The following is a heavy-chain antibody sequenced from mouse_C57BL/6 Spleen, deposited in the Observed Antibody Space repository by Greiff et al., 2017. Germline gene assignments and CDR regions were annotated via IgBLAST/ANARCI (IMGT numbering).Heavy chain of an antibody. Sequence: EVHLVESEGGLVQPGRSLKLSCTASGFTFSDYYMAWVRQAPEKGLEWVAYINYDGSSTYYLDSLKSRFLISRDNAKNILYLQMSRLKSENTATNYSAKKENWDRGYCDYWGQGTTLTVSS. CDR3: AKKENWDRGYCDY. CDR2: INYDGSST. V-gene: IGHV5-16*01. CDR1: GFTFSDYY. D-gene: IGHD4-1*01. J-gene: IGHJ2*01.